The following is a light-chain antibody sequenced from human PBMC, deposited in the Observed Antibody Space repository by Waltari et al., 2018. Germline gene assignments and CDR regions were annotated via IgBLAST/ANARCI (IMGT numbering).Light chain of an antibody. V-gene: IGKV3-20*01. CDR3: QKYGRLPAT. J-gene: IGKJ1*01. Sequence: EIVLTQSPGTLSLSPGERATLSCRASQSFSRYLAWYQQKPCQAPRLLIYDASTRATGIPDRFSGSGSGTDFSLTISRLEPEDFAVYYCQKYGRLPATFGQGTKVEIK. CDR1: QSFSRY. CDR2: DAS.